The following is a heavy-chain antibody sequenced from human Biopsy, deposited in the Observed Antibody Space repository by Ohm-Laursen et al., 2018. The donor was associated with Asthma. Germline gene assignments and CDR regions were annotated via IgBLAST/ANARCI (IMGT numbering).Heavy chain of an antibody. V-gene: IGHV1-69*13. D-gene: IGHD3-10*01. CDR2: IIPIFGTT. J-gene: IGHJ4*02. CDR1: GYTFIGCH. CDR3: ASETGHSYGSGSEYYFDY. Sequence: GASVKVSCKASGYTFIGCHVHWVRQAPGQGLEWMGGIIPIFGTTNYAQKFKGRVTITADESSSTAYMELSSLRSEDTAVYYCASETGHSYGSGSEYYFDYWGLGTLVTVSS.